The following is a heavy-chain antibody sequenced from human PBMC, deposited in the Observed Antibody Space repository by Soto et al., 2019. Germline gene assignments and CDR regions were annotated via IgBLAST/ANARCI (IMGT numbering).Heavy chain of an antibody. CDR2: ISAYNGNT. V-gene: IGHV1-18*01. CDR1: GYTFTSYG. Sequence: QVQLVQSGAEVKKPGASVKVSCKASGYTFTSYGISWVRQAPGQGLEWMGWISAYNGNTNCAQKLQGRVTMTTDTATITAYMELRSLRSDDTAVYYCARDLPDYGDYGVGLAFDIWGQVTIVTVSS. D-gene: IGHD4-17*01. CDR3: ARDLPDYGDYGVGLAFDI. J-gene: IGHJ3*02.